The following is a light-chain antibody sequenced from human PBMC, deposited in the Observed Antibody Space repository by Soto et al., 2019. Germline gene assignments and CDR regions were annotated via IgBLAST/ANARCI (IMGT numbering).Light chain of an antibody. Sequence: DIQMSQSPSSLSASVGDRFTITCRASQSINTYLHWYQQKPGKAPKLLIYTASSLQSGVPSRFSGSGSGTEFTLTISSLQPEDFATYYCQQSYSTPSITFGQGTTVDI. CDR2: TAS. V-gene: IGKV1-39*01. CDR3: QQSYSTPSIT. J-gene: IGKJ1*01. CDR1: QSINTY.